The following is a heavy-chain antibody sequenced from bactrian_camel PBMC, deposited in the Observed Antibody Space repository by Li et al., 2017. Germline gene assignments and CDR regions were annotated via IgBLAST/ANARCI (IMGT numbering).Heavy chain of an antibody. CDR2: IGMDGRT. CDR3: AADSRARPWRCGRLQGLRLMSHLPH. V-gene: IGHV3S55*01. J-gene: IGHJ4*01. D-gene: IGHD2*01. Sequence: HVQLVESGGGSVQAGGSLRLSCEVSGITEGTNCIGWFRQAPGKEREGVAAIGMDGRTSAADSVKGRFTISKDNAKNTLYLQMDNLQPEDTAMYYCAADSRARPWRCGRLQGLRLMSHLPHLGQGT. CDR1: GITEGTNC.